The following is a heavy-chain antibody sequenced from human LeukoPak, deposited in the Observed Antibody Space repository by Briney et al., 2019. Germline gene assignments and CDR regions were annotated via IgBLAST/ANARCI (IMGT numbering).Heavy chain of an antibody. CDR1: GFTFNNYE. D-gene: IGHD2-2*01. CDR3: AKDLLPVPGSAFDI. Sequence: GGSLRLSCGASGFTFNNYEMNWVRQAPGKGLEWVAIISSSGNSIHYADSVKGRFLISRDNAKNSLYLQMNSLRAEDTALYYCAKDLLPVPGSAFDIWGQGTMVTVSS. CDR2: ISSSGNSI. V-gene: IGHV3-48*03. J-gene: IGHJ3*02.